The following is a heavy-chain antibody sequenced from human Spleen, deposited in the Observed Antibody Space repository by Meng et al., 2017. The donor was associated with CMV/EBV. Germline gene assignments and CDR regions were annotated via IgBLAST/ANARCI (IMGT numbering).Heavy chain of an antibody. Sequence: SGFTFITYSMTWVRQAPGKGLEWVSIISTSGATTHYADSVRGRFSISRDNSKNTMYLQMNTLRAEDTAVYYCAKGGSGWFSSGVDYWGQGTLVTVSS. V-gene: IGHV3-23*01. CDR1: GFTFITYS. CDR2: ISTSGATT. CDR3: AKGGSGWFSSGVDY. J-gene: IGHJ4*02. D-gene: IGHD6-19*01.